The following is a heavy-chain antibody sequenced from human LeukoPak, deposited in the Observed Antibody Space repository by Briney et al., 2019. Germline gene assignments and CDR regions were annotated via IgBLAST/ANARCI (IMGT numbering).Heavy chain of an antibody. CDR3: AKVHDSRSGSLFDY. V-gene: IGHV3-30*18. D-gene: IGHD1-26*01. CDR1: GFTFSSYW. CDR2: ISYDGSNK. Sequence: PGGSLRLSCAASGFTFSSYWMSWVRQAPGKGLEWVAVISYDGSNKYYADSVKGRFTISRDNSKNTLYLQMNSLRAEDTAVYYCAKVHDSRSGSLFDYWGQGTLVTVSS. J-gene: IGHJ4*02.